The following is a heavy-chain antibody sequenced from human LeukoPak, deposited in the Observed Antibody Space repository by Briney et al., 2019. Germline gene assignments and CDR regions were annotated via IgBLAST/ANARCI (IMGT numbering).Heavy chain of an antibody. Sequence: PGGSLRLSCAASGFTFSIYAMTWVRQAPGKGLEWVSTISDSGGDTYYADSVKGRFSISRDNSKNTVYLQMNSLRAEDTAVYYCAKVRGSSRSGALDIWGQGIMVTVSS. CDR3: AKVRGSSRSGALDI. CDR1: GFTFSIYA. D-gene: IGHD2-2*01. V-gene: IGHV3-23*01. CDR2: ISDSGGDT. J-gene: IGHJ3*02.